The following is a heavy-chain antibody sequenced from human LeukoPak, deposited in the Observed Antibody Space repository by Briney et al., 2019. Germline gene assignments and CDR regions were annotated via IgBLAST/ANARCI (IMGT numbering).Heavy chain of an antibody. J-gene: IGHJ6*02. CDR3: ARGRVLTPGYIARDWDYGMDV. Sequence: KPSETLSLTCAVYGGSFCGYYWSWIRQPPGKGLEWIGEINHSGSTNYNPSLKSRVTISVDTSKNQFSLKLSSVTAADTAVYYCARGRVLTPGYIARDWDYGMDVWGQGTTVTVSS. CDR1: GGSFCGYY. CDR2: INHSGST. V-gene: IGHV4-34*01. D-gene: IGHD3/OR15-3a*01.